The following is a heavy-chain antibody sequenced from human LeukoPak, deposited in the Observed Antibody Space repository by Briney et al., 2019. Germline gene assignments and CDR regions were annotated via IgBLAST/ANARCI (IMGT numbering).Heavy chain of an antibody. CDR3: ARAAHSSSWYDLHYYYMDV. Sequence: ASVKVSCKASGYTFTSYDINWVRQATGQGLEWMGWMNPNSGNTGYAQKFQGRVTITRNTSISTAYMELSSLRSEDTAVYYCARAAHSSSWYDLHYYYMDVWGKGTTVTVSS. J-gene: IGHJ6*03. V-gene: IGHV1-8*03. CDR1: GYTFTSYD. D-gene: IGHD6-13*01. CDR2: MNPNSGNT.